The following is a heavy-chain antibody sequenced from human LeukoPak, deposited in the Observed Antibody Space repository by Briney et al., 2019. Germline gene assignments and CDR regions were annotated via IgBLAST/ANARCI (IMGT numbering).Heavy chain of an antibody. CDR2: INPNSGGT. V-gene: IGHV1-2*02. CDR3: ARDDCSSTSCYNFWFDP. D-gene: IGHD2-2*02. CDR1: GYTFTGYY. J-gene: IGHJ5*02. Sequence: GASVKVSCKASGYTFTGYYMHWVRQAPGQGLEWMGWINPNSGGTNYAQKFQGRVTMTRDTSISTAYMELSRLRSDDTAVYYCARDDCSSTSCYNFWFDPWGQGTLVTVSS.